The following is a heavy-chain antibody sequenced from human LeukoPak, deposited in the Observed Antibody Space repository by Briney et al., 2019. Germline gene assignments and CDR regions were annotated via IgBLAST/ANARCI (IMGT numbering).Heavy chain of an antibody. J-gene: IGHJ4*02. CDR3: AKEASGYGYYFDY. CDR1: GFTFSNYG. CDR2: IWYDGSNK. V-gene: IGHV3-33*06. D-gene: IGHD3-10*01. Sequence: GGSLRLSCAASGFTFSNYGMHWVRQAPGKGLEWVALIWYDGSNKYYTDSVKGRLTISRDNSKNTLYLRMSSLRAEDTAVYYCAKEASGYGYYFDYWGQGTLVTVSS.